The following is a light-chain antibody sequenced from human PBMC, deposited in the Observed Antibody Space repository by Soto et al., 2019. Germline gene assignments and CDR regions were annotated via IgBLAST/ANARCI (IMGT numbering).Light chain of an antibody. CDR1: QSVSIN. Sequence: TVLTQSPGTLSVSPGERASLSCRASQSVSINLAWYQQKPGQAPRLLIYLASTRATGIPARFSGSGSGTEFTLTISSLQSEDFAVYYCQQYNNWPPSWTFGQGTKVDIK. CDR3: QQYNNWPPSWT. V-gene: IGKV3-15*01. CDR2: LAS. J-gene: IGKJ1*01.